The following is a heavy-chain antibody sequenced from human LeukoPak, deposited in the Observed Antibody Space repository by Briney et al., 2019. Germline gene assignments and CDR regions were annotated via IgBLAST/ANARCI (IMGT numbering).Heavy chain of an antibody. CDR1: GLTFSSAW. Sequence: NPGGSLRLSCAVSGLTFSSAWLSWVRQAPGKGLGWVGRIKDKSAGGTADYAAPVQGRFTISRDDSQNTLYLQMNSLKTEDTAVYYCTTVSHIGGRPGDQGTLVTVSS. CDR3: TTVSHIGGRP. V-gene: IGHV3-15*01. CDR2: IKDKSAGGTA. J-gene: IGHJ4*02.